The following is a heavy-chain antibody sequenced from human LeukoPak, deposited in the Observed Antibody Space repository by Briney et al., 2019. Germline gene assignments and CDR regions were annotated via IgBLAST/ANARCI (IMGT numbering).Heavy chain of an antibody. CDR1: GGSISSYY. V-gene: IGHV4-59*01. CDR3: ARASNGYETPDDY. J-gene: IGHJ4*02. D-gene: IGHD5-12*01. CDR2: IYYSGST. Sequence: SETLSLTCTVSGGSISSYYWSWIRQPPGKGLEWIGYIYYSGSTNYNPSLKSRVTISVDTSKNQFSLKLSPVTGADTAVYYCARASNGYETPDDYWGQGTLVTVSS.